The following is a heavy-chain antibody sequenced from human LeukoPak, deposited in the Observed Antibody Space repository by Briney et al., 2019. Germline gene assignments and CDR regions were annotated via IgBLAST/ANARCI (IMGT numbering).Heavy chain of an antibody. J-gene: IGHJ4*02. CDR3: TTGTTVTTMGTDY. Sequence: GGSLRLSCAASGFTFNNAWMSWVRQAPGKGLEWVGLIKSKTDGGTADYVAPVKGRFTISRDDSKNTLFLQMNSLKTEDTAVYYCTTGTTVTTMGTDYWGQGTLVTVSS. CDR2: IKSKTDGGTA. CDR1: GFTFNNAW. V-gene: IGHV3-15*01. D-gene: IGHD4-17*01.